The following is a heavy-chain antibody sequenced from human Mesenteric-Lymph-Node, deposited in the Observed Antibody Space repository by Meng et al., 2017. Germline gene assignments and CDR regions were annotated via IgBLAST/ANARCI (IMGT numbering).Heavy chain of an antibody. CDR2: IHHTGST. J-gene: IGHJ1*01. CDR3: LRGSGGSV. V-gene: IGHV4-4*02. D-gene: IGHD3-10*01. CDR1: GGPSSRGEW. Sequence: EPGPGPVKPSGTLSLTCAVSGGPSSRGEWWSWVRQPPGKGLEWIGEIHHTGSTNYNPSFKSRVTILVDKSENLFSLRLTSVTAADTAVYHCLRGSGGSVWGRGTLVTVSS.